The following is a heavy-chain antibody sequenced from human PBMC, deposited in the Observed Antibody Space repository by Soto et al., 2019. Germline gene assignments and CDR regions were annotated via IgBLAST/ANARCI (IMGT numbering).Heavy chain of an antibody. Sequence: QVQLQQWGAGLLKPSETLSLTCAVYGGSFSGYYWSWIRQPPGKGLEWIGEINHSGSTNYNPSLKSRVTISVDTSKNQFSLKLSSVTAADTAVYYCAREYGGSYYPGNDFDLWGRGTLVTVSS. CDR3: AREYGGSYYPGNDFDL. D-gene: IGHD1-26*01. CDR1: GGSFSGYY. CDR2: INHSGST. V-gene: IGHV4-34*01. J-gene: IGHJ2*01.